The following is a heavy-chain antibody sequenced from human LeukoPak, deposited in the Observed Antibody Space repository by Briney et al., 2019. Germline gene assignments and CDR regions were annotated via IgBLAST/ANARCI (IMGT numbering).Heavy chain of an antibody. CDR3: ARGAVTTDYYYGMDV. Sequence: ASVKVSCKASGYTFTSYYTHWVRQAPGQGLEWMGIINPSGGSTSYAQKFQGRVTMTRDTSTSTVYMELSSLRSEDTAVYYCARGAVTTDYYYGMDVWGQGTTVTVSS. D-gene: IGHD4-17*01. V-gene: IGHV1-46*01. J-gene: IGHJ6*02. CDR2: INPSGGST. CDR1: GYTFTSYY.